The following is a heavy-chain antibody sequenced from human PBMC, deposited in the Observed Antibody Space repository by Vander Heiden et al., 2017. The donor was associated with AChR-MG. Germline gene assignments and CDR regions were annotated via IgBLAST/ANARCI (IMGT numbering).Heavy chain of an antibody. CDR1: GLTFRSYA. CDR3: AKLDDSSGWYPDY. D-gene: IGHD6-19*01. CDR2: ISGSGGST. V-gene: IGHV3-23*01. J-gene: IGHJ4*02. Sequence: EVQLLESGGGLVQPGGSLRLSCSAPGLTFRSYAMSWVRQAPGKGLEWVSAISGSGGSTYYADSVKGRFTISRDNSKTTLYLQMNSLRAEDTAVYYCAKLDDSSGWYPDYWGQGTLVTVSS.